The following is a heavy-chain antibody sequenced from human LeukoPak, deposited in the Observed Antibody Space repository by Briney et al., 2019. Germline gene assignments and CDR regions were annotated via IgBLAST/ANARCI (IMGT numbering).Heavy chain of an antibody. CDR1: GCTFTSYY. CDR2: INPSGGST. D-gene: IGHD3-3*01. Sequence: ASVKVSCKASGCTFTSYYMHWVRQAPGQGLEWMGIINPSGGSTSYAQKFQGRVTMTRDMSTSTVYMELSSLRSEDTAVYYCATQEYYDFWSGYSFDYWGQGTLVTVSS. V-gene: IGHV1-46*01. CDR3: ATQEYYDFWSGYSFDY. J-gene: IGHJ4*02.